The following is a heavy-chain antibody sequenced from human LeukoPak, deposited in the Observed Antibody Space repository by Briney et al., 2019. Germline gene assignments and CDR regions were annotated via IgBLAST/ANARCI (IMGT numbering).Heavy chain of an antibody. CDR2: ISSSGSTI. J-gene: IGHJ4*02. Sequence: GGSLRLSCAASGFTFSSYEMNWVRQAPGKGLEWVSYISSSGSTIYYADSVKGRFTISRDNAKNSLYLQMNSLRAEDTAVYYCARADDVAVPYYWGQGTLVTVSS. CDR1: GFTFSSYE. CDR3: ARADDVAVPYY. D-gene: IGHD6-19*01. V-gene: IGHV3-48*03.